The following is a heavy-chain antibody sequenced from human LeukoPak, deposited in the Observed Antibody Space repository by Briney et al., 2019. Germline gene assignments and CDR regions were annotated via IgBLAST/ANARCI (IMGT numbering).Heavy chain of an antibody. CDR3: ARGIWYMYYFDS. J-gene: IGHJ4*02. Sequence: PGGSLRLSCAASGFTFSAYTMNWVRQVPGKGLEWVAVISYDGSNKYYADSVKGRFTISRDNSKNTLYLQMNSLRVEDTAVYYCARGIWYMYYFDSWGQGTLVTVSS. V-gene: IGHV3-30*14. D-gene: IGHD6-13*01. CDR2: ISYDGSNK. CDR1: GFTFSAYT.